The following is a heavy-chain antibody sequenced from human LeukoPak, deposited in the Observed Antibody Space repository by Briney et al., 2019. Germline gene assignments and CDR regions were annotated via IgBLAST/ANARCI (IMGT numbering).Heavy chain of an antibody. Sequence: GGSLRLSCAASGFIFSSYSMNWVRHAPGKGLEWVSSISSSSTYIHYADSLKGRVTISRDNARNSLYLQIDSLRVEDTAVYYCARVQRGETATFDYWGQGTLVTVSS. CDR3: ARVQRGETATFDY. V-gene: IGHV3-21*01. D-gene: IGHD3-16*01. CDR1: GFIFSSYS. CDR2: ISSSSTYI. J-gene: IGHJ4*02.